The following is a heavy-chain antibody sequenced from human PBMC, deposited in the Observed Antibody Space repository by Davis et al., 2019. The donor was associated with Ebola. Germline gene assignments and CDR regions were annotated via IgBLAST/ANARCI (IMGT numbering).Heavy chain of an antibody. CDR2: IIPIFGTA. D-gene: IGHD7-27*01. CDR3: ARETGDGGGMDV. CDR1: GGTFSSYA. Sequence: AASVKVSCKASGGTFSSYAINWVRQAPGQGLEWMGGIIPIFGTANYAQKFQGRVTMTRDTSTSTVYMELSSLRSEDPAVYYCARETGDGGGMDVWGKGTTVTVSS. J-gene: IGHJ6*04. V-gene: IGHV1-69*05.